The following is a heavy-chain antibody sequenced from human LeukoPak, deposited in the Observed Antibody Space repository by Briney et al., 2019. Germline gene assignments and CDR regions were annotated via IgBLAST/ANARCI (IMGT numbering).Heavy chain of an antibody. D-gene: IGHD3-22*01. Sequence: GGSLRLSCTVSGFTVGSNSMSWVRQAPGKGLEWVSFIYSGGSTHYSDSVEGRFTISRENSKNTTYLQMNSLRAQDKAGYYCARRAGDYSHPYDYWGQGTLVTVS. CDR1: GFTVGSNS. V-gene: IGHV3-53*01. CDR2: IYSGGST. CDR3: ARRAGDYSHPYDY. J-gene: IGHJ4*02.